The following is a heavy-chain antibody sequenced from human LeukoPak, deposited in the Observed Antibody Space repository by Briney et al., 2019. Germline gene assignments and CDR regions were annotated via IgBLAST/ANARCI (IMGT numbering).Heavy chain of an antibody. CDR1: GFTFSDYS. CDR2: ITSSSSTS. D-gene: IGHD3-3*01. Sequence: GGSLRLSCAASGFTFSDYSMNWVRQAPGKGLEWVSYITSSSSTSYYADSVKGRFTISRDNAKNSLYLQMNSPRAEDTAVYYCARDQVDDFWSGYSPHWGQGTLVTVSS. V-gene: IGHV3-48*01. CDR3: ARDQVDDFWSGYSPH. J-gene: IGHJ4*02.